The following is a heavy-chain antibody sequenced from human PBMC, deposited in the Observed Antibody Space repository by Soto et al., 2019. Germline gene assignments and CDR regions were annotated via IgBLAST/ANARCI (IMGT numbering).Heavy chain of an antibody. D-gene: IGHD7-27*01. Sequence: QVQLQESGPGLVKPSQTLSLTCTVSGGSISTVNYWWSWIRQSPDMGLEWIGHIYNGGSTYNNPSLESRVTISVDTFKNQLSLTLSSVSAADTAGYYWARGPSGDKVYSWGQGTLVTVSS. J-gene: IGHJ4*02. CDR3: ARGPSGDKVYS. CDR2: IYNGGST. CDR1: GGSISTVNYW. V-gene: IGHV4-30-4*01.